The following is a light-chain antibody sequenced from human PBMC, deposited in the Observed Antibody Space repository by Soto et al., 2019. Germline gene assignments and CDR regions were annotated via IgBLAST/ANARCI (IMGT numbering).Light chain of an antibody. J-gene: IGLJ1*01. CDR3: CSYAGSSTFYV. V-gene: IGLV2-23*02. CDR1: SSDVGSYNL. Sequence: QCVLTQPASVSGSPGRWITISCTGTSSDVGSYNLVSWYQQHPGKAPKLMIYEVSKRPSGVSNRFSGSKSGNTASLTISGLQAEDEADYYCCSYAGSSTFYVFGTGTKVTVL. CDR2: EVS.